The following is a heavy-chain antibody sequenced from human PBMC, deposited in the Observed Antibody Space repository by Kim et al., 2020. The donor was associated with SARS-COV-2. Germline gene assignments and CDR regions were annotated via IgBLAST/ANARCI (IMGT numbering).Heavy chain of an antibody. CDR3: ARGAPRWFGELLYAFDI. J-gene: IGHJ3*02. Sequence: GGSLRLSCAASGFTFSSYGMHWVRQAPGKGLEWVAVIWYDGSNKYYADSVKGRFTISRDNSKNTLYLQTNSLRAEDTAVYYCARGAPRWFGELLYAFDIWGQGTMVTVSS. D-gene: IGHD3-10*01. CDR1: GFTFSSYG. V-gene: IGHV3-33*01. CDR2: IWYDGSNK.